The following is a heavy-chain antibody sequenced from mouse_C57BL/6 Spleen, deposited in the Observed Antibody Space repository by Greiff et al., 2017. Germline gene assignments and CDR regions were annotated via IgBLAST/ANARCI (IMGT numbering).Heavy chain of an antibody. CDR3: ASEGGQY. Sequence: VQLQQSGAELARPGASVKLSCKASGYTFTSYGISWVKQRAGQGLEWIGEIYPRSGNTYYNEKFKGKATLTADKSSSTAYMELRSLTSEDSAVYFCASEGGQYWGQGTTLTVSS. J-gene: IGHJ2*01. V-gene: IGHV1-81*01. CDR1: GYTFTSYG. D-gene: IGHD3-1*01. CDR2: IYPRSGNT.